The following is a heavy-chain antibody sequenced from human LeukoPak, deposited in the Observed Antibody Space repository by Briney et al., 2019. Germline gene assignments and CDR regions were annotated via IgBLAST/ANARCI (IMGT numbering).Heavy chain of an antibody. V-gene: IGHV1-2*02. CDR2: INPNSGGT. CDR1: GYTFTGYY. J-gene: IGHJ4*02. Sequence: ASVKVSCKASGYTFTGYYMHWVRQAPGQGLEWMGWINPNSGGTNYAQKFQGRVTMTRDTSISTAYMELSGLRSDDTAVYYCARGYLPNSSSWYGAFDYWGQGTLVTVSS. D-gene: IGHD6-13*01. CDR3: ARGYLPNSSSWYGAFDY.